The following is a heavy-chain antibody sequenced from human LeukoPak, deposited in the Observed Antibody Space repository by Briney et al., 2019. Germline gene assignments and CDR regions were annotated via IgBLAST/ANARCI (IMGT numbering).Heavy chain of an antibody. J-gene: IGHJ3*02. CDR3: ARDETPFTRAFDI. CDR2: IFRDGTT. D-gene: IGHD2-2*01. CDR1: SFSVSGDY. Sequence: GGSLRLSCAASSFSVSGDYMNWVRQAPGKGLEWVSVIFRDGTTHYADAVKGRFTISRDNSKNTLYLQMNSLRAEDAAVYYCARDETPFTRAFDIWGQGTTVTVSS. V-gene: IGHV3-66*01.